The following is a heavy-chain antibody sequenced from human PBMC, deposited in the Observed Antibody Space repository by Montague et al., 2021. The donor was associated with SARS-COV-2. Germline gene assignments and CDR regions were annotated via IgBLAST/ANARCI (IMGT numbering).Heavy chain of an antibody. D-gene: IGHD6-19*01. Sequence: TLSLTCTVSGGSINSGGYYWSWIRQHPGKGPEWIGYICYSGSTYYNPSLKSRLTISVDTSKNQFSLELSSVTAADTAVYYCARVHFVSSGWYPDAFDIWGQGTMVTVSS. J-gene: IGHJ3*02. CDR2: ICYSGST. CDR1: GGSINSGGYY. CDR3: ARVHFVSSGWYPDAFDI. V-gene: IGHV4-31*03.